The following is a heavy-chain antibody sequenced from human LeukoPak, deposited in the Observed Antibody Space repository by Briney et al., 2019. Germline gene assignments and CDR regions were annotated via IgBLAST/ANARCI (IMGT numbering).Heavy chain of an antibody. CDR1: GGSFSGYY. CDR3: ARGARDIVVVPAAKPWFDP. CDR2: INHSGST. D-gene: IGHD2-2*01. V-gene: IGHV4-34*01. J-gene: IGHJ5*02. Sequence: SETLSLTCAVYGGSFSGYYWSWIRQPPGKGLEWIGEINHSGSTNYNPSLKSRVTIPVDTSKNQFSLKLSSVTAADTAVYYCARGARDIVVVPAAKPWFDPWGQGTLVTVSS.